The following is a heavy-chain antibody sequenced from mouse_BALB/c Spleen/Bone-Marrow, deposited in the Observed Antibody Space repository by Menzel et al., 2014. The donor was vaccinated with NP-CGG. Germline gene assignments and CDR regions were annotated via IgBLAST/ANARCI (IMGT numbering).Heavy chain of an antibody. CDR2: IHPNTDDT. CDR1: GYTFISSW. J-gene: IGHJ2*01. D-gene: IGHD2-14*01. CDR3: ARHHRYAYYFDY. V-gene: IGHV1S130*01. Sequence: QVQLQQSGSVLVRPGASVKLSCKASGYTFISSWMHWAKQRPGQGLEWIGEIHPNTDDTNYDEKFKGKATLTVDTSSSTAYVDLSSLTSEDSAAYYCARHHRYAYYFDYWGQGTTLTVSS.